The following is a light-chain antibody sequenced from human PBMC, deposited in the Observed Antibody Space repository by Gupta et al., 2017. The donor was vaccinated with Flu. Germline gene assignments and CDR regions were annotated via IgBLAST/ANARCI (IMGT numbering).Light chain of an antibody. CDR1: QSVVHSDGKTY. J-gene: IGKJ4*01. V-gene: IGKV2D-29*02. CDR2: EVS. Sequence: VTPGQPASISCNSAQSVVHSDGKTYLDWYLQKPGQSPQLLIYEVSNRVSGVPDRFSGSGSGTHFTLKISRVEAEDVGVYYCRQTKQLPLTIGGGTKVDIK. CDR3: RQTKQLPLT.